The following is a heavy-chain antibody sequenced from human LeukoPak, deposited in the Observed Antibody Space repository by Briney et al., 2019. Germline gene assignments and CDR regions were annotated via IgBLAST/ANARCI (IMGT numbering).Heavy chain of an antibody. CDR2: IIPIFGTA. V-gene: IGHV1-69*06. J-gene: IGHJ6*04. CDR3: ARAVVVVPAAMMYYYYGMDV. CDR1: GGTFSSYA. Sequence: PWASVKVSRKASGGTFSSYAISWVRQAPGQGLEWMGGIIPIFGTANYAQKFQGRVTITADKSTSTAYMELSSLRSEDTAVYYCARAVVVVPAAMMYYYYGMDVWGKGTTVTVSS. D-gene: IGHD2-2*01.